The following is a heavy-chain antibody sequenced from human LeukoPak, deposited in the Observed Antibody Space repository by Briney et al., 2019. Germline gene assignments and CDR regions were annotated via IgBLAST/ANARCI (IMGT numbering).Heavy chain of an antibody. Sequence: ASVKVSCKASAYTFTSYDINWVRQATGQGLEWMGWMNPNSGNTGYAQKFQGRVTITRNTSISTAYMELSSLRSEDTAVYYCASAGVATDPQFDYWGQGTLVTVSS. D-gene: IGHD1-26*01. J-gene: IGHJ4*02. V-gene: IGHV1-8*03. CDR1: AYTFTSYD. CDR3: ASAGVATDPQFDY. CDR2: MNPNSGNT.